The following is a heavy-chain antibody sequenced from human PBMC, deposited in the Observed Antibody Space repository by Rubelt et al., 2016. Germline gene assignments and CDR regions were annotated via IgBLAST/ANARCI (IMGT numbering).Heavy chain of an antibody. J-gene: IGHJ6*02. D-gene: IGHD1-26*01. Sequence: GESGGGLVQPGGSLRLSCSASGFTFSAYAMHWVRQAPGKGLEYVSAITSIGGSTYYADSVKGRFTISSDNSKNPLYLQMSSLSAEDTAVYYCETPAGGLVGTTTHYYYYGMDVWGQGTTVTVSS. CDR1: GFTFSAYA. CDR2: ITSIGGST. CDR3: ETPAGGLVGTTTHYYYYGMDV. V-gene: IGHV3-64D*09.